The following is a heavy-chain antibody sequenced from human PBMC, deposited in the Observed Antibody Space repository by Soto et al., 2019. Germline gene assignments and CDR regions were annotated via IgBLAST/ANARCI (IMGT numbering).Heavy chain of an antibody. V-gene: IGHV3-23*01. CDR1: GFTFSSYA. J-gene: IGHJ4*03. D-gene: IGHD7-27*01. CDR3: AKGGTWGPAGGVDY. Sequence: GGSLRLSCAASGFTFSSYAMSWVRQAPGKGLEWVSAISGSGGSTYYADSVKGRFTISRDNSKNTLYLQMNSLRAEDAARYFCAKGGTWGPAGGVDYWGQGTLVTVSS. CDR2: ISGSGGST.